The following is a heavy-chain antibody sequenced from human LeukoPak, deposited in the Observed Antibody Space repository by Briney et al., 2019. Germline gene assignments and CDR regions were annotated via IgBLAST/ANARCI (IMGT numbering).Heavy chain of an antibody. D-gene: IGHD6-19*01. CDR1: RFSFSDYS. CDR3: ARDQGVAGYVIGY. J-gene: IGHJ4*02. CDR2: ISSGSSTI. Sequence: GGSLRLSCAASRFSFSDYSMYWVRQAPGKGLEWVSYISSGSSTIYYADSVKGRFTISRDNAKNSLYLQMNGLRAEDTAVYYCARDQGVAGYVIGYWGQGTLVTVSS. V-gene: IGHV3-48*04.